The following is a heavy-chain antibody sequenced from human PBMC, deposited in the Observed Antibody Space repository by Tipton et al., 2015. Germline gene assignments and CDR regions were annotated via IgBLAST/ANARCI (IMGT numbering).Heavy chain of an antibody. CDR2: VYYMGGT. Sequence: TLSLTCSVSGGSIRGSNYYWAWIRQPPGKGLEWIGNVYYMGGTHFNPSLKSRVTISVDTSKNQFSLELTSVTAADTAVYYCARSPPGDYEYMEYWGQGTLVTVSS. CDR1: GGSIRGSNYY. CDR3: ARSPPGDYEYMEY. D-gene: IGHD3-16*01. J-gene: IGHJ1*01. V-gene: IGHV4-39*07.